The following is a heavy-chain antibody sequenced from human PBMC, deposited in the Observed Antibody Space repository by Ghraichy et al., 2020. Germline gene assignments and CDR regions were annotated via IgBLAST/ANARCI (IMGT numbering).Heavy chain of an antibody. V-gene: IGHV3-23*01. J-gene: IGHJ3*02. Sequence: GGSLRLSCAASGFTFSSYAMSWVRQAPGKGLEWVSAISGSGCSTYYADSVKGRFTISRDNSKNTLYLQMNSLRAEDTAVYYCAKTGVVVVTADAFDIWGQGTMVTVSS. CDR1: GFTFSSYA. D-gene: IGHD3-22*01. CDR2: ISGSGCST. CDR3: AKTGVVVVTADAFDI.